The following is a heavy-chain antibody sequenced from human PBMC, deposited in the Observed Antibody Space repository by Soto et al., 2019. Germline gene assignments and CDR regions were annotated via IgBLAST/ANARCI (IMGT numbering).Heavy chain of an antibody. Sequence: GGSLRLSCAASGFTFSSYGVHWVRQAPGKGLEWVAVIWYDASHGNYADSAKGRFTISRDNSKNTLYLQMNSLRAEDTAVYYCARDQQWLVRGDYNGLDVWGQGTTVTVSS. CDR3: ARDQQWLVRGDYNGLDV. CDR2: IWYDASHG. D-gene: IGHD6-19*01. V-gene: IGHV3-33*01. CDR1: GFTFSSYG. J-gene: IGHJ6*02.